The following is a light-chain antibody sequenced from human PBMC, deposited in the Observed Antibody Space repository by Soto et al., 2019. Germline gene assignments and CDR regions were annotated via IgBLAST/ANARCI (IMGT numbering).Light chain of an antibody. V-gene: IGKV1-9*01. Sequence: IQLTQSPSSLSASVGDRVTITCRASQGISNYLAWYQQRPGKAHKLLIYAASTLQSGVQSRFSGSGSATDFTLTIRSLQPEDFATYYCQQLNSYPITFGQGTRLEIK. CDR2: AAS. CDR3: QQLNSYPIT. CDR1: QGISNY. J-gene: IGKJ5*01.